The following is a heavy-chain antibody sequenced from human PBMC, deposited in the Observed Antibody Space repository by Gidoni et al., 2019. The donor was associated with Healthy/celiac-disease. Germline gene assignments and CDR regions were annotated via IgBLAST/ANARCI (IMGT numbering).Heavy chain of an antibody. Sequence: VQLYESGPGLVKLSQTLSLTCTVSGAPISSGSYYWSWIRQPAGKGLEWIGRNYNSGSTNYNPSLKSRVTISVDTSKNKFSLKLSSVTAADTAVYYCARGRLRPGNLDGMDVWGQGTTVTVSS. V-gene: IGHV4-61*02. CDR2: NYNSGST. D-gene: IGHD4-17*01. CDR3: ARGRLRPGNLDGMDV. CDR1: GAPISSGSYY. J-gene: IGHJ6*02.